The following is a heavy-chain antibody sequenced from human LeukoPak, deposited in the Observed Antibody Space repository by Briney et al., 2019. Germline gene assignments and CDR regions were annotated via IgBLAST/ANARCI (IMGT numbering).Heavy chain of an antibody. V-gene: IGHV3-48*03. Sequence: GGSLRLSCVVSGFTFSSYEMNWVRQAPGKGLEWVSYISSSGSGIHYADSVKGRFTISRDNAKNSVYLQMNGLRVEDTAVYYCARAAHPVVVTSDYWGQGTLVTV. CDR2: ISSSGSGI. CDR1: GFTFSSYE. J-gene: IGHJ4*02. D-gene: IGHD2-21*02. CDR3: ARAAHPVVVTSDY.